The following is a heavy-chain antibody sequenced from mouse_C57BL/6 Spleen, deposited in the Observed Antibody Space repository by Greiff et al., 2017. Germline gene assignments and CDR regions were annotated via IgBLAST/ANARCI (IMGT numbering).Heavy chain of an antibody. CDR3: ARNRNYAMDY. Sequence: QVQLQQPGAELVKPGASVKLSCKASGYTFTSYWMHWVKQRPGRGLEWIGRIDPNSGGTKYNEQFQGKAPLTADKPSSTAYMQRSSLTSEDSAVYSCARNRNYAMDYWGQGTSVTVSS. CDR2: IDPNSGGT. CDR1: GYTFTSYW. J-gene: IGHJ4*01. V-gene: IGHV1-72*01.